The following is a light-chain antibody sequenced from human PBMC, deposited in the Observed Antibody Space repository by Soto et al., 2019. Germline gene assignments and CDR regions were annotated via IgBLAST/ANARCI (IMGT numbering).Light chain of an antibody. CDR1: QSVDSDY. J-gene: IGKJ5*01. Sequence: EIVLTQSPGTLPLSPGERAARSCRSSQSVDSDYVAWYQQKPGQAPRLLIYGASNRATGIPDRFSGSGSGTDFTLTISRLEPEDFAVYYCQQYGSSLITFGQGTRLEIK. CDR2: GAS. CDR3: QQYGSSLIT. V-gene: IGKV3-20*01.